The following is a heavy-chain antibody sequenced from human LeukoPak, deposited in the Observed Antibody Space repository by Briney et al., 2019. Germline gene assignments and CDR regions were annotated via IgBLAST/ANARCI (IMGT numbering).Heavy chain of an antibody. V-gene: IGHV1-2*02. J-gene: IGHJ4*02. Sequence: ASVKVSCKASGYTFTGYYMHWVRQAPGQGPEWMGWINPNSGGTNYAQKFQGRVTMTRDTSISTAYMELSRLRSDDTAVYYCARGITIFGVALYYFDYWGQGTLVTVSS. CDR1: GYTFTGYY. CDR3: ARGITIFGVALYYFDY. D-gene: IGHD3-3*01. CDR2: INPNSGGT.